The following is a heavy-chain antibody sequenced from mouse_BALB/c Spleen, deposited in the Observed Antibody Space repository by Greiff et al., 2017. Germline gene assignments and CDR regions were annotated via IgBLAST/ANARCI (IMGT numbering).Heavy chain of an antibody. CDR2: IDPANGNT. V-gene: IGHV14-3*02. CDR3: AREGYLYYFDY. J-gene: IGHJ2*01. Sequence: EVQVVESGAELVKPGASVKLSCTASGFNIKDTYMHWVKQRPEQGLEWIGRIDPANGNTKYDPKFQGKATITADTSSNTAYLQLSSLTSEDTAVYYCAREGYLYYFDYWGQGTTLTVSS. CDR1: GFNIKDTY. D-gene: IGHD2-2*01.